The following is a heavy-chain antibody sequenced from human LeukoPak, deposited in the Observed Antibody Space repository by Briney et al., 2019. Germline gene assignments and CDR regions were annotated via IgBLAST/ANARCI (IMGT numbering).Heavy chain of an antibody. CDR3: ASRRIAAAGHFDY. D-gene: IGHD6-13*01. CDR2: IYYSGST. Sequence: SETLSLTCTVSGGSISSSSYYWGWLRQPPGKALEGIGSIYYSGSTYYNTSLKSRVTISVDTSKNQFSLKLSSVTAADTAVYYCASRRIAAAGHFDYWGQGTLVTVSS. V-gene: IGHV4-39*07. J-gene: IGHJ4*02. CDR1: GGSISSSSYY.